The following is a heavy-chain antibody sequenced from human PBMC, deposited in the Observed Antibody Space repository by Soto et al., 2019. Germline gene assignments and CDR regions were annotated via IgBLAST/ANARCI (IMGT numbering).Heavy chain of an antibody. CDR2: IYRSGST. CDR1: GGSISSGGYS. D-gene: IGHD2-2*01. V-gene: IGHV4-30-2*01. Sequence: PSETLSLTCAVSGGSISSGGYSWSWIRQPPGRGLEWIGYIYRSGSTYYNPSLKSRVTISVDRSKNQFSLKLSSVTAADTAVYYCAREVPAAMGFDYWGQGTLVTVSS. J-gene: IGHJ4*02. CDR3: AREVPAAMGFDY.